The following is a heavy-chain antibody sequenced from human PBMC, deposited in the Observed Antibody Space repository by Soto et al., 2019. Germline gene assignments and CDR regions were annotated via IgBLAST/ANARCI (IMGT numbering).Heavy chain of an antibody. Sequence: EVQLLESGGGLVQPGGSLRLSCAASGFTFSSYAMSWVRQAPGKGLEWLAGITFRGDYTYYADSVKGRFTLSRDNSRNRLDLQMNSLKVEDTALYYCAKLGTMGAFDNWCPGTLLTVPS. CDR1: GFTFSSYA. V-gene: IGHV3-23*01. D-gene: IGHD1-26*01. CDR3: AKLGTMGAFDN. CDR2: ITFRGDYT. J-gene: IGHJ4*02.